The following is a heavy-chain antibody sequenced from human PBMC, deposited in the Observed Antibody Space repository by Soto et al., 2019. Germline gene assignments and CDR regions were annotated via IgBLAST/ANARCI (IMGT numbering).Heavy chain of an antibody. CDR3: ARDPQLGMGFDY. Sequence: ASVKVSCKASGYTLTSYYMHWVRQAPGQGLEWMGIINPSGGSTSYAQKFQGRVTMTRDTSTSTVYMELSSLRSEDTAVYYCARDPQLGMGFDYWGQGTLVTVSS. CDR1: GYTLTSYY. V-gene: IGHV1-46*01. CDR2: INPSGGST. D-gene: IGHD7-27*01. J-gene: IGHJ4*02.